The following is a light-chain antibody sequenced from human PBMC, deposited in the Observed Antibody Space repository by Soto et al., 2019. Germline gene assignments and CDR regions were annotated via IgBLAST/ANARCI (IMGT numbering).Light chain of an antibody. V-gene: IGLV2-14*01. CDR3: SSYATSTAFL. CDR2: AIS. J-gene: IGLJ2*01. Sequence: QSALTQPASVSGSPGQSLTISCTGTSSDVDLYDYVSWYQQHPGKAPRLIIYAISDRPSGVSDRFSGSKSGNTASLTISGLQAEDEADYYCSSYATSTAFLFGGGTKVTVL. CDR1: SSDVDLYDY.